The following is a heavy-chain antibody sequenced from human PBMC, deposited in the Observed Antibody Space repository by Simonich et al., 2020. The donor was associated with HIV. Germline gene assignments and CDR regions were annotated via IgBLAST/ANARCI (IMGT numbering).Heavy chain of an antibody. J-gene: IGHJ4*02. D-gene: IGHD3-3*01. CDR2: SNHSGIN. CDR1: GGSFSGYY. CDR3: ARRDRELILYFDY. V-gene: IGHV4-34*01. Sequence: QVQLQQWGAGLLKPSETLSLTCAVYGGSFSGYYWSWIRPPPGKGLEWIGESNHSGINNYKSSLNSRATISVDKSKNQFSRKLSSVTAADTAIYYCARRDRELILYFDYWGQGNLVTVSS.